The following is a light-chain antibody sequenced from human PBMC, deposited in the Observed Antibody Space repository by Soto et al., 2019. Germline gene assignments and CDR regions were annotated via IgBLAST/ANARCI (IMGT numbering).Light chain of an antibody. CDR1: QSVSSS. J-gene: IGKJ3*01. CDR2: DAS. V-gene: IGKV3-11*01. CDR3: QQRSNWPPEVT. Sequence: EIVLTQSPDTLSLSPGERAILSCRASQSVSSSLAWYRQKPGQAPRLLIYDASNRATGIPARFSGSWSGTDFTLTISSLEPEDFAVYYCQQRSNWPPEVTFGPGTKVDIK.